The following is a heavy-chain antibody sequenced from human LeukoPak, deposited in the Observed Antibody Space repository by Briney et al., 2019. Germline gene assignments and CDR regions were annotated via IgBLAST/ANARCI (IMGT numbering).Heavy chain of an antibody. V-gene: IGHV1-18*01. CDR2: ISAYNGNT. Sequence: ASVKVSCKASGYTFTGYGISWVRQAPGQGLEWMGWISAYNGNTNYAQKLQGRVTMTTDTSTSTAYMELRSLRSDDTAVYYCARVFTISSGWYRSFDYWGQGTLVTVSS. CDR3: ARVFTISSGWYRSFDY. CDR1: GYTFTGYG. D-gene: IGHD6-19*01. J-gene: IGHJ4*02.